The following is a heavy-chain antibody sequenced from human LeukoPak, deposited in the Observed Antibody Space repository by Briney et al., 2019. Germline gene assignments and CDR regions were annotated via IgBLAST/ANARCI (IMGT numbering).Heavy chain of an antibody. J-gene: IGHJ3*01. D-gene: IGHD3-9*01. Sequence: SVXVSCKASGGTFSSYAISWVRQAPGQGLEWMGGIIPIFGTANYAQKFQGRVTITTDESTRTAYMELSSLRSEDTAVYYCARNPLQYFDWLLSGVDALDFWGQGTVVIVSS. V-gene: IGHV1-69*05. CDR3: ARNPLQYFDWLLSGVDALDF. CDR2: IIPIFGTA. CDR1: GGTFSSYA.